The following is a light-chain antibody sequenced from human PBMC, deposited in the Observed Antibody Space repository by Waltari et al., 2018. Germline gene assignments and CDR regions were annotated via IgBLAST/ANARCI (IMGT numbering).Light chain of an antibody. CDR1: GSAVGSSDY. Sequence: QSALTQPASVSGSPGQSITISCSGVGSAVGSSDYVSWHQHHPGKAPHVIIYDITNRASGVSDRFTASKSANTASLTISRLQPEEEADYYCCSQTLDGLVLFGGGTRLTV. V-gene: IGLV2-14*03. CDR3: CSQTLDGLVL. CDR2: DIT. J-gene: IGLJ2*01.